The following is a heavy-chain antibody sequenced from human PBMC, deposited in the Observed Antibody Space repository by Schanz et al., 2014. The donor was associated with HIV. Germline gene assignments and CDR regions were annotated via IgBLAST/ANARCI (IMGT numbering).Heavy chain of an antibody. D-gene: IGHD2-2*01. CDR1: GGSFSSYA. Sequence: QVQLVQSGAEVKKPGSSVKVSCNVLGGSFSSYAISWVRLAPGHGLEWMGWINPNSGGTNYAQKFQGRVTMTRDTSIATTYMELRRLRSDDTAVYYCAREREYQLLRGWFDPWGQGTLVTVSS. J-gene: IGHJ5*02. V-gene: IGHV1-2*02. CDR2: INPNSGGT. CDR3: AREREYQLLRGWFDP.